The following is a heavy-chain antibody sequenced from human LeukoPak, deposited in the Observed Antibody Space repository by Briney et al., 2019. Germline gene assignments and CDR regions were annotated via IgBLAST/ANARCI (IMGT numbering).Heavy chain of an antibody. Sequence: SETLSLTCAVYGGSFSGYYWSWIRQPPGKGLEWIGEINHSGSTNYNPSLKSRVTISVDTSKNQFSLKLSSVTAADTAVYYCARVITVTTLGRGGPFAYWGQGTLVTVSS. J-gene: IGHJ4*02. CDR2: INHSGST. V-gene: IGHV4-34*01. CDR1: GGSFSGYY. D-gene: IGHD4-17*01. CDR3: ARVITVTTLGRGGPFAY.